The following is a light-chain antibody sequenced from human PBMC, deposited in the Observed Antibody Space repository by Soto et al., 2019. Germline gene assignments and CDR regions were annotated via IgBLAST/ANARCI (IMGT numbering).Light chain of an antibody. CDR1: QSVSTN. J-gene: IGKJ5*01. V-gene: IGKV3-15*01. CDR2: DAS. Sequence: EIVMTQSPATLSVSPGERATLSCRASQSVSTNLAWYQQKPGQAPRLLIYDASTRATGLPARFSGSGSGTEFTLTISSLQSEVFGVYYCHQYNNWPITFGQGTRLEI. CDR3: HQYNNWPIT.